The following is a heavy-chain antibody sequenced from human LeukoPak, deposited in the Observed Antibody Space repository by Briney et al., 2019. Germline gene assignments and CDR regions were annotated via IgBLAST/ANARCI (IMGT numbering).Heavy chain of an antibody. D-gene: IGHD6-19*01. V-gene: IGHV4-31*03. Sequence: PSETLSLTCSVSGGSISSGGYYWSWICQHPGKGLEWIGYIYHSENTNYNPSLKSRVTISVDTSKNQLSLKLSSVTAADTAVYYCARVYSPRTVAGTGFDNWGQGTLVTVSS. J-gene: IGHJ4*02. CDR1: GGSISSGGYY. CDR3: ARVYSPRTVAGTGFDN. CDR2: IYHSENT.